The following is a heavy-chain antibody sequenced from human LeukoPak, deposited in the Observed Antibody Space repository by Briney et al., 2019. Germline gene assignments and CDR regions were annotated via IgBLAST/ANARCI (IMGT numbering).Heavy chain of an antibody. CDR2: IYYSGST. J-gene: IGHJ3*02. Sequence: PSETLSLTCTVPGGSISSSSYYWGWIRQPPGEGLEWIGSIYYSGSTYYNPSLKSRVTISVDTSKNQFSLKLSSVTAADTAVYYCARAIVVANDAFDIWGQGTMVTVSS. CDR3: ARAIVVANDAFDI. V-gene: IGHV4-39*01. CDR1: GGSISSSSYY. D-gene: IGHD3-22*01.